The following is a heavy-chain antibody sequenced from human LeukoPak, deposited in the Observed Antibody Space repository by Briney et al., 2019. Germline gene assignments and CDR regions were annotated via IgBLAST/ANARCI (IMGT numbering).Heavy chain of an antibody. D-gene: IGHD3-16*01. CDR1: GGSISSSSYY. J-gene: IGHJ4*02. CDR2: IYYSGST. CDR3: ARGLRLGEFDNY. Sequence: SETLSLTCTVSGGSISSSSYYWGWIRQPPGKGLEWIGSIYYSGSTYYNPSLKSRVTISVDTSKNQFSLKLSSVTAADPAVYYCARGLRLGEFDNYWGQGTLVTVSS. V-gene: IGHV4-39*01.